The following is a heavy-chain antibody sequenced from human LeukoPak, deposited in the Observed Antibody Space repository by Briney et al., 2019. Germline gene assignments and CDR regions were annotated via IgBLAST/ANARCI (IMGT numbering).Heavy chain of an antibody. Sequence: GGSLRLSCEASGFTYSNYWVHWVRQAPGKGLVWVSRINIEGSDTTYADSVKGRFTISRDNAKNTLYLQMNSLRVEDTAVYYCARDRSVTNGGFDSWGQGALVTVSS. CDR1: GFTYSNYW. CDR3: ARDRSVTNGGFDS. D-gene: IGHD7-27*01. CDR2: INIEGSDT. V-gene: IGHV3-74*01. J-gene: IGHJ4*02.